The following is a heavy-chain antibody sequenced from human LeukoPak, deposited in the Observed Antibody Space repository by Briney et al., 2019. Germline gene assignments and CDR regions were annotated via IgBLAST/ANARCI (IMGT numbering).Heavy chain of an antibody. J-gene: IGHJ6*02. CDR2: ISHDGSNY. V-gene: IGHV3-30*18. D-gene: IGHD3-10*01. CDR3: TKAAAGSGDYGMDV. Sequence: GGSLRLSCAASGFTFSSYSMHWVRQAPGKGLEWVASISHDGSNYYYADSVKGRFTISRDNSRNTLYLQMNSLKVEDTAVFCCTKAAAGSGDYGMDVWGQGTTVTV. CDR1: GFTFSSYS.